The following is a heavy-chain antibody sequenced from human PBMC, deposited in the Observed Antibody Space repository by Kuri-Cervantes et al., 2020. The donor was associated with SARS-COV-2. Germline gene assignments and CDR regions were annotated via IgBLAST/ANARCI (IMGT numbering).Heavy chain of an antibody. CDR3: ARDGALEIFGVVIIRGWFDP. CDR1: GGSISSYY. J-gene: IGHJ5*02. CDR2: IYYSGST. D-gene: IGHD3-3*01. Sequence: SETLSLTCTVSGGSISSYYWSWIRQPPGKGLEWIGYIYYSGSTNYNPSLKSRVTISVDTSKNQFSLKLSSVTAADTAVYYCARDGALEIFGVVIIRGWFDPWGQGTLVTVSS. V-gene: IGHV4-59*01.